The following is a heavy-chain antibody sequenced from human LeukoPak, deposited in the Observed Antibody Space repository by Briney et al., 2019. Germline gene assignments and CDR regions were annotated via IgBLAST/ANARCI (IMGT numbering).Heavy chain of an antibody. V-gene: IGHV3-48*03. J-gene: IGHJ4*02. CDR1: GFNFSGYE. Sequence: GVSLKLYCAASGFNFSGYEMNWVRQAAGKGLEWVSYMSSRGDSRHYGDSVRGRFTVSRDNAKNTLYLQMNSLSVEDTAIYYCARIAIGGPLDWGQGTLVIVSS. CDR2: MSSRGDSR. D-gene: IGHD2-15*01. CDR3: ARIAIGGPLD.